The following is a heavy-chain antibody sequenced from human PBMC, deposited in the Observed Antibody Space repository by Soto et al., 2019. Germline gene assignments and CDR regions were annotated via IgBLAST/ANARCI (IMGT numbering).Heavy chain of an antibody. Sequence: ASVKVSCKASGYTFTRYYMHWVRQAPGQGLEWMGIINPSGGSTSYAQKFQGRVTMTRDTSTSTVYMELSSLRSEDTAVYYCARYLGDVVVVAATQFYDMDAWGQGTTVTVSS. D-gene: IGHD2-15*01. CDR2: INPSGGST. J-gene: IGHJ6*02. CDR3: ARYLGDVVVVAATQFYDMDA. V-gene: IGHV1-46*01. CDR1: GYTFTRYY.